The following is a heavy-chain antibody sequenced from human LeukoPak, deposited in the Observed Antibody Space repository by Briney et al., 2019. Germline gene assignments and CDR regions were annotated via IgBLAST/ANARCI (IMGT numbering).Heavy chain of an antibody. CDR2: IWYDGSNE. D-gene: IGHD1-26*01. CDR3: AREEWEFDY. V-gene: IGHV3-33*01. J-gene: IGHJ4*02. Sequence: GRSLRLSCAASGFTFSSYGMHWVRQAPGKGLEWVAVIWYDGSNEYYADSVKGRFTISRDNSKNTLYLQMNSLRAEDTAVYYCAREEWEFDYWGQGTLVTVSS. CDR1: GFTFSSYG.